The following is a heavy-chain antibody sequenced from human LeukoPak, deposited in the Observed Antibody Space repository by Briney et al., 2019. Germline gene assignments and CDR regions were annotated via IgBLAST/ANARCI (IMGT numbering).Heavy chain of an antibody. Sequence: GGSLRLSCIASGFSFSGYAMSWVRQAPGKGLEWVSAISGGGDAAYYADSVKGRFTISRDHSKNTLYLQMNSLRAEDTAVYYCPRKYDSSGYFDYWGRGTLVTVSS. J-gene: IGHJ4*02. D-gene: IGHD3-22*01. V-gene: IGHV3-23*01. CDR1: GFSFSGYA. CDR3: PRKYDSSGYFDY. CDR2: ISGGGDAA.